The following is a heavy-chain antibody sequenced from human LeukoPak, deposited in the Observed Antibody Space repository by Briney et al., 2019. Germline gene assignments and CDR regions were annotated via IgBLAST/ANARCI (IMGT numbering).Heavy chain of an antibody. CDR2: IGSSSSYI. J-gene: IGHJ5*01. Sequence: PGGSLRLSCAASAFTFSTYDMTWVRQAPGKGLEWVSSIGSSSSYIYYTDSVKGRFTISRDNAKNSLYLQMNSLRAEDTAVYYCAKDAWFDYWGQGTLVTVSS. CDR1: AFTFSTYD. CDR3: AKDAWFDY. V-gene: IGHV3-21*01.